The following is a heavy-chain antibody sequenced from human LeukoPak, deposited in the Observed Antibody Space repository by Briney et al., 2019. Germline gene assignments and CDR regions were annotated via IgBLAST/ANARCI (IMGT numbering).Heavy chain of an antibody. CDR1: GFTFSSYS. D-gene: IGHD5-18*01. CDR3: ARGGRGYSYGSGFDP. V-gene: IGHV3-21*01. J-gene: IGHJ5*02. Sequence: PGGSLRLSCAASGFTFSSYSVNWVRQAPGKGLEWVSSISSSSSYIYYADSVKGRFTISRDNAKNSLYLQMNSLRAEDTAVYYCARGGRGYSYGSGFDPWGQGTLVTVSS. CDR2: ISSSSSYI.